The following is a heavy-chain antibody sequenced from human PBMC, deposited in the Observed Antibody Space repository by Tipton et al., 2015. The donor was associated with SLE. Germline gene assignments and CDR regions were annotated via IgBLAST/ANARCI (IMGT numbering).Heavy chain of an antibody. Sequence: LRLSCAASGFIFNSYSMIWVRQAPGKGLEWIGDIYHSESPNYNPSLKSRVTISIDKSKNQFSLKLTSVTAADTAVYHCTRVPRYNWNYIADWGQGTLVSVSS. CDR1: GFIFNSYS. V-gene: IGHV4/OR15-8*01. CDR2: IYHSESP. CDR3: TRVPRYNWNYIAD. D-gene: IGHD1-7*01. J-gene: IGHJ4*02.